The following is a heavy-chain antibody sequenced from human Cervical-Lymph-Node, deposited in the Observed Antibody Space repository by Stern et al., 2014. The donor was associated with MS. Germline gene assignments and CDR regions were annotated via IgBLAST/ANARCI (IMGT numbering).Heavy chain of an antibody. V-gene: IGHV5-51*01. CDR1: GYSFTTNW. Sequence: VQLLQPGAEVKKPGESLKISCKGSGYSFTTNWIAWVRQMHGKGLARMVIIYPGDSDTRYSPSFQGQVAISADKSISTAYLQWSSLKASDTAMYYCARDYGDYAFDYWGQGTLVTVSS. J-gene: IGHJ4*02. CDR3: ARDYGDYAFDY. CDR2: IYPGDSDT. D-gene: IGHD4-17*01.